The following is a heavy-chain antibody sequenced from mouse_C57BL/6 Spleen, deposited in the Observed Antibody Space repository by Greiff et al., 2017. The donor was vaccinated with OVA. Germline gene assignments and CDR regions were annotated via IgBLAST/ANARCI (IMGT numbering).Heavy chain of an antibody. CDR3: ARWVDY. J-gene: IGHJ4*01. V-gene: IGHV1-50*01. CDR1: GFTFTSYW. CDR2: IDPSDSYT. Sequence: QVQLQQPGAELVKPGASVKLSCKASGFTFTSYWMQWVNQRPGQGLEWIGEIDPSDSYTNYNQKFKGKATLAVDTSSSTAYMQRSSLTSEDSAVYDGARWVDYWGQGTSGTVSS.